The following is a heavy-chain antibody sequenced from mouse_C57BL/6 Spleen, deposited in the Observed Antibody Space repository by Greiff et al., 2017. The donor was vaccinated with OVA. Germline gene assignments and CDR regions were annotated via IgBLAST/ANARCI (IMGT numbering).Heavy chain of an antibody. V-gene: IGHV3-6*01. CDR3: ARETVAPYYFDY. Sequence: EVQLQESGPGLVKPSQSLSLTCSVTGYSITSGYYWNWIRQFPGNKLEWMGYISYDGSNNYNPSLKNRISISRDTSKNQFFLKLNSMTTEDTATYYCARETVAPYYFDYWGQGTTLTVSS. CDR2: ISYDGSN. D-gene: IGHD1-1*01. CDR1: GYSITSGYY. J-gene: IGHJ2*01.